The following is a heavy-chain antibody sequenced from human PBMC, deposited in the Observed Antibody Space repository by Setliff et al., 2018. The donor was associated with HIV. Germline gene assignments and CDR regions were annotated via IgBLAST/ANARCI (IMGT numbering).Heavy chain of an antibody. D-gene: IGHD6-13*01. CDR1: GYTFTTYA. J-gene: IGHJ3*02. V-gene: IGHV1-3*01. Sequence: ASVKVSCKASGYTFTTYAKHWVRQAPGQRLEWMGWINAANGNTKYSQKFQGRVTIIRDTSTSTAYMELRSLRSDDTAVYYCAAIAAAALRGTFDIWGQGTMVTVSS. CDR2: INAANGNT. CDR3: AAIAAAALRGTFDI.